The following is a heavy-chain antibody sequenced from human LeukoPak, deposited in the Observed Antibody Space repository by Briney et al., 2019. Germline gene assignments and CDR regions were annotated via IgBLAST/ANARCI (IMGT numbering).Heavy chain of an antibody. CDR3: ARGVGATTSLWHDAFDI. Sequence: PSETLSLTCTVSGGSISSYYWSWIRQPPGKGLEWIGYIYYSGSTNYNPSLESRDTISVDTSKNQFSLKLSSVTAADTAVYYCARGVGATTSLWHDAFDIWGQGTMVTVSS. J-gene: IGHJ3*02. D-gene: IGHD1-26*01. CDR1: GGSISSYY. V-gene: IGHV4-59*01. CDR2: IYYSGST.